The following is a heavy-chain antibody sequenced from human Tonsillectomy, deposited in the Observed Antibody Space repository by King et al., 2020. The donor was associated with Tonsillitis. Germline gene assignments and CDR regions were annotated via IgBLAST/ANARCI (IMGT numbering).Heavy chain of an antibody. CDR3: AREFRGYSSSWPPRYYYGMDV. V-gene: IGHV1-46*01. J-gene: IGHJ6*02. CDR1: GDTFTSYY. Sequence: QLVQSGAGVKKPGASVKVSCKASGDTFTSYYMHWVRQAPGQGLEWMGIINPSGGSTNYAQKFQGRVTMTRDTSTSTVYMELSSLRSEDTAVYYCAREFRGYSSSWPPRYYYGMDVWGQGTTVTVSS. D-gene: IGHD6-13*01. CDR2: INPSGGST.